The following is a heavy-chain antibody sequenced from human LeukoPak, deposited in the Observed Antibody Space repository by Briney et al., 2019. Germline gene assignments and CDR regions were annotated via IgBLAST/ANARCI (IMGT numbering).Heavy chain of an antibody. D-gene: IGHD7-27*01. CDR3: ARAQDWGPYFFDY. CDR1: GFTFSSYS. Sequence: PGGSLRLSCAASGFTFSSYSMNWVRPAPGKGVEWVSAISSSSSNIYYADSVKGRFTISRDNAKNSLFLQMNSLRAEDTAVYYCARAQDWGPYFFDYWGQGTLVTVSS. J-gene: IGHJ4*02. V-gene: IGHV3-21*01. CDR2: ISSSSSNI.